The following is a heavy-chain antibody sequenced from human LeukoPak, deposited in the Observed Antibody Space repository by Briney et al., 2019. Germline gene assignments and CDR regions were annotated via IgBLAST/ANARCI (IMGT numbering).Heavy chain of an antibody. D-gene: IGHD4-17*01. J-gene: IGHJ3*01. CDR1: GGSISSYY. CDR2: IYYSGST. V-gene: IGHV4-59*01. CDR3: ARVPNDYGV. Sequence: SETLSLTCTVSGGSISSYYWSWIRQPPGKGLEWIGYIYYSGSTNCNPSLKSRVTISVDTSKNQFSLKLSSVTAADTAVYYCARVPNDYGVWGQGTMVTVSS.